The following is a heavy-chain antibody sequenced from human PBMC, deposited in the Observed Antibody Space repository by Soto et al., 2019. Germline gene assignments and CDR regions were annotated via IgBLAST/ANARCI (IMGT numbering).Heavy chain of an antibody. J-gene: IGHJ4*02. D-gene: IGHD3-16*01. CDR2: ITSSSSPI. Sequence: GGSPRLSCAASGSTFSPYSMNWVRQAPGKGLEWVSYITSSSSPIHYADSVQGRFTISRDNARNSVHLQMNSLRDEDSAVYYCARSVGPLDYWGQGTLVTVPS. CDR1: GSTFSPYS. V-gene: IGHV3-48*02. CDR3: ARSVGPLDY.